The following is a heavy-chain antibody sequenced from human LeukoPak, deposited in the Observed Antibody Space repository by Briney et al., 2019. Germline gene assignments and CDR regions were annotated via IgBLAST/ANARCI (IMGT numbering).Heavy chain of an antibody. J-gene: IGHJ4*02. D-gene: IGHD4-17*01. V-gene: IGHV3-21*01. Sequence: GGSLRLSCAASGFTFSSYSMNWVRQAPGKGLEWVSFISSSSSYIYYADSVKGRFTISRDNAKNSLYLQMNSLRAEDTAVYYCARDGDYGDYGPPHDYWGQGTLVTVSS. CDR1: GFTFSSYS. CDR3: ARDGDYGDYGPPHDY. CDR2: ISSSSSYI.